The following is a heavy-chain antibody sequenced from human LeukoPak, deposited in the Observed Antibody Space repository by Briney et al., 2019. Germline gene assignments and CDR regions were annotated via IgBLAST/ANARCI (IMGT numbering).Heavy chain of an antibody. CDR3: ARNSRVVSTSGLNY. Sequence: ASVKVSCKVSGSTFSSYPISWVRQAPGQGLEWMGEITPIFGTPDYAQRFQGRVTITADESTTTTYLELSSLRSEDTAIYYCARNSRVVSTSGLNYWGQGTLVTVSS. CDR2: ITPIFGTP. D-gene: IGHD4-23*01. CDR1: GSTFSSYP. J-gene: IGHJ4*02. V-gene: IGHV1-69*13.